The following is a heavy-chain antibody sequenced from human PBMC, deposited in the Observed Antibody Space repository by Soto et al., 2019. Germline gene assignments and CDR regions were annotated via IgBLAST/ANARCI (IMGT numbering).Heavy chain of an antibody. CDR1: GYTFTGYY. CDR2: INPNSGGT. V-gene: IGHV1-2*02. CDR3: ARARRVVSSPTVDY. Sequence: ASVKVSCKASGYTFTGYYMHWVRQAPGQGLEWMGWINPNSGGTNYAQKFQGRVTMTRDASISTAYMELSRLRSDDTAVYYCARARRVVSSPTVDYWGKGILVTVSS. J-gene: IGHJ4*02. D-gene: IGHD3-3*01.